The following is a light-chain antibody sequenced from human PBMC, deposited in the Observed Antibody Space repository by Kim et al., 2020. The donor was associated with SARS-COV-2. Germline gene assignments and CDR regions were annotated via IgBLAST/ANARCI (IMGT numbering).Light chain of an antibody. J-gene: IGLJ3*02. CDR3: SSYTSSSTGV. Sequence: QSALTQPVSVSGSPGQSITISCTGTSSDVGGYNYVSWYQQHPGKAPKLMIYDVSNRPSGVSNRFSGSKSGNTASLTISGLQAEDEADYYCSSYTSSSTGVFGGGTQLTVL. V-gene: IGLV2-14*03. CDR2: DVS. CDR1: SSDVGGYNY.